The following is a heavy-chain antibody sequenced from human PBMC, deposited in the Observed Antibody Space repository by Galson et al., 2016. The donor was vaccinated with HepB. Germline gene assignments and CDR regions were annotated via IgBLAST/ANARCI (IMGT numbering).Heavy chain of an antibody. D-gene: IGHD6-13*01. J-gene: IGHJ4*02. CDR3: ARYSNSWAPFDY. V-gene: IGHV3-23*01. Sequence: LRLSCAASGFTFSNYAMTWVRQAPGKGLEWVSGISGSGANTHYANAVKGRFTISGDNSNNTLYLQMNSLRAEDTALYFCARYSNSWAPFDYWGQGRLVTVSS. CDR1: GFTFSNYA. CDR2: ISGSGANT.